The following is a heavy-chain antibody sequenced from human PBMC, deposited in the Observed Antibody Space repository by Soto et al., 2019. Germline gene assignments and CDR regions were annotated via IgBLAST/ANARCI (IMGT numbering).Heavy chain of an antibody. CDR1: GFSMSSYG. Sequence: GGSLRLSCVASGFSMSSYGMHWVRQAPGKGLEWVATVWYDGTTKFYADSGRGRFTISRDSSDSTLYLQMDSLRAEDTAMYFCARERIDWTTYDAFDVWGPGTMVTVSS. CDR3: ARERIDWTTYDAFDV. J-gene: IGHJ3*01. V-gene: IGHV3-33*08. D-gene: IGHD1-1*01. CDR2: VWYDGTTK.